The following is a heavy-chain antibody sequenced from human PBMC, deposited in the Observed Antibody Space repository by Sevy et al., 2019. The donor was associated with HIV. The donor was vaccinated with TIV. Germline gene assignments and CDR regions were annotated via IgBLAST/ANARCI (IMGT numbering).Heavy chain of an antibody. Sequence: GGSLRLSCAASGFTFSIYAMSWVRQAPGKGLEWVSTISGTGGSTYYPDSVKGRFTISRDNSKNTLYLQMNSLRAEDTAVYYCASLAAAGMPVGYWGQGTLVTVSS. D-gene: IGHD6-13*01. CDR2: ISGTGGST. V-gene: IGHV3-23*01. CDR3: ASLAAAGMPVGY. J-gene: IGHJ4*02. CDR1: GFTFSIYA.